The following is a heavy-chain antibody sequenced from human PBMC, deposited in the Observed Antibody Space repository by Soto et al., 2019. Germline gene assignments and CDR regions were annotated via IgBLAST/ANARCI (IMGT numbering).Heavy chain of an antibody. J-gene: IGHJ6*02. CDR3: ARGRDPRGRWYYYYYGMDV. Sequence: QVQLVQSGAEVKKPGASVKVSCKASGYTFTGYYMHWVRQAPGQGLEWMGWINPNSGGTNYAQKFQGWVTMTRDTSISTAYMELSRLRSDDTAVYYCARGRDPRGRWYYYYYGMDVWGQGTTVTVSS. CDR1: GYTFTGYY. D-gene: IGHD2-15*01. CDR2: INPNSGGT. V-gene: IGHV1-2*04.